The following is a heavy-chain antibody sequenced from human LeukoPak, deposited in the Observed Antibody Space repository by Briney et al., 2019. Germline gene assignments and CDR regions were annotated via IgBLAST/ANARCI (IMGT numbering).Heavy chain of an antibody. CDR2: IYYSGST. Sequence: PSETLSLTCTVSGGSISSSSYYWGWIRQPPGKGLEWIGYIYYSGSTNYNPSLKSRVTISVDTSKNQFSLKLSSVTAADTAVYYCARHNILTMIVEGDAFDIWGQGTMVTVSS. CDR1: GGSISSSSYY. CDR3: ARHNILTMIVEGDAFDI. J-gene: IGHJ3*02. V-gene: IGHV4-61*05. D-gene: IGHD3-22*01.